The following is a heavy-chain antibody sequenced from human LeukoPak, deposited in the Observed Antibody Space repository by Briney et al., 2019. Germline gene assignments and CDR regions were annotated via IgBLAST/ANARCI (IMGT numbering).Heavy chain of an antibody. CDR1: GYTFTAYY. D-gene: IGHD3-3*01. Sequence: ASVKVSCKASGYTFTAYYIYWVRQAPGQGLEWMGWISAYNGNTNYAQKLQGRVTMTTDTSTSTAYMELRSLRSDDTAVYYCARVDYDFWSGYLQPPDYWGQGTLVTVSS. V-gene: IGHV1-18*04. J-gene: IGHJ4*02. CDR3: ARVDYDFWSGYLQPPDY. CDR2: ISAYNGNT.